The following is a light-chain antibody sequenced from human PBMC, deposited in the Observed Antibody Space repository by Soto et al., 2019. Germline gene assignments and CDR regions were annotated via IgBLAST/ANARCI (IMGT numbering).Light chain of an antibody. J-gene: IGKJ1*01. CDR1: QTISSW. Sequence: DIQMTQSPSTLSGSVGDRVTITCRASQTISSWLAWYQQKPGKAPKLLIYKASTLKSGVPSRFSGSGSWTEFTFTISSLQPDDFATYYCQHYNSYSEAFGQGTKVELK. CDR2: KAS. V-gene: IGKV1-5*03. CDR3: QHYNSYSEA.